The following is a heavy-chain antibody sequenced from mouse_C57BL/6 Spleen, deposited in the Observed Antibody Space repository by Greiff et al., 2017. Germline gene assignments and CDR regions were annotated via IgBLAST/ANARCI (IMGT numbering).Heavy chain of an antibody. D-gene: IGHD1-1*01. CDR2: ISGGGGNT. J-gene: IGHJ2*01. V-gene: IGHV5-9*01. CDR3: ARITTVAYFDY. CDR1: GFTFSSYT. Sequence: EVMLVESGGGLVKPGGSLKLSCAASGFTFSSYTMSWVRQTPEKRLEWVATISGGGGNTYYPDSVKGRFTISRDNAKNTLYLQMSSLRSEDTALYYCARITTVAYFDYWGQGTTLTVSS.